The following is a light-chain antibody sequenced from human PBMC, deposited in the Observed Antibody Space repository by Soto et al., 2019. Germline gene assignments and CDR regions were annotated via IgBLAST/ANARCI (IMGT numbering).Light chain of an antibody. CDR2: NAS. CDR1: QSVSTF. V-gene: IGKV3-11*01. CDR3: QQRSNGIT. J-gene: IGKJ5*01. Sequence: IVLSHSPSPPSLSPVERAILSRRASQSVSTFLAWFQQKPGQPPRLLIYNASNRTTGIPARFSGSGSGTEFTLTISSLEPEDFAVYYCQQRSNGITFGQGTRLEIK.